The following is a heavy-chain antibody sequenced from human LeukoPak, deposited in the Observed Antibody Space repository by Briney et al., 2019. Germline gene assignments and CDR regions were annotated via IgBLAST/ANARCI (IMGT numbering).Heavy chain of an antibody. Sequence: ASVTGSCKASGYTFTSYDINWVRQATGQGLEWMGWMNPNSGNTGYAQKFQGRVTMTRNTSISTAYMELSSLRSEDTAVYYCATEQWLVSRNWFDPWGQGTLVTVSS. D-gene: IGHD6-19*01. CDR3: ATEQWLVSRNWFDP. CDR2: MNPNSGNT. V-gene: IGHV1-8*01. J-gene: IGHJ5*02. CDR1: GYTFTSYD.